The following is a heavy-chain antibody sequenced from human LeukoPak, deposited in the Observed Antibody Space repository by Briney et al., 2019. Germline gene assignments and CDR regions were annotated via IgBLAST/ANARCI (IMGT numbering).Heavy chain of an antibody. D-gene: IGHD6-13*01. V-gene: IGHV4-61*08. J-gene: IGHJ6*02. Sequence: SETLSLTCTVSGDSVSGYGFYWSWTRQPPGRGLEWIGYVSYSGNTNYSPSLKSRISISVDTSKSQFSLELSSVTAADTAVYYCARDRMYSSSRYYFYLMDVWGQGTTVTVSS. CDR3: ARDRMYSSSRYYFYLMDV. CDR1: GDSVSGYGFY. CDR2: VSYSGNT.